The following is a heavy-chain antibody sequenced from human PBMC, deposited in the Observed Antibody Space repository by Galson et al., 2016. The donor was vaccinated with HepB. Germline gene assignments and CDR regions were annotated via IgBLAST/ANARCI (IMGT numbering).Heavy chain of an antibody. CDR3: ARDCSSDCFTNIDY. CDR2: ISTGSGHT. CDR1: GFTFSDYY. V-gene: IGHV3-11*06. J-gene: IGHJ4*02. D-gene: IGHD2-2*01. Sequence: SLRLSCAASGFTFSDYYMSWIRQAPGKGLEWISYISTGSGHTNYADSVKGRFTISRDNAKNSLYLQMNSLRAEDTGVYYCARDCSSDCFTNIDYWGQGTLVSVSS.